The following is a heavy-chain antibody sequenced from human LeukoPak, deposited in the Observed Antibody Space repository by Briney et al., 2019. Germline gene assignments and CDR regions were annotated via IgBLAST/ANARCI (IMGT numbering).Heavy chain of an antibody. V-gene: IGHV1-69*04. Sequence: GASVKVSCKASGGTFSSYAISWVRQAPGQGLEWMGRIIPILGIANYAQKFQGRVTITADKSTSTAYMELRRLRSDDTAVYYCARDPGENYFDYWGQGTLVTVSS. CDR2: IIPILGIA. J-gene: IGHJ4*02. D-gene: IGHD3-10*01. CDR3: ARDPGENYFDY. CDR1: GGTFSSYA.